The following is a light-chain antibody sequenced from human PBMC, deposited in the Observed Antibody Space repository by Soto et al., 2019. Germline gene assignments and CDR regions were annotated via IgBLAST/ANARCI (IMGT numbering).Light chain of an antibody. CDR2: DVS. CDR3: CSYAGGYV. CDR1: SSDVGGHDY. J-gene: IGLJ1*01. Sequence: QSVLTQPRSVSGSPGQSVTISCTGTSSDVGGHDYVSWYQQHPGKAPKLMIYDVSKRPSGVPDRFSGSKSGNTASLTISGLQAEDEADYYCCSYAGGYVFGTGTKLTVL. V-gene: IGLV2-11*01.